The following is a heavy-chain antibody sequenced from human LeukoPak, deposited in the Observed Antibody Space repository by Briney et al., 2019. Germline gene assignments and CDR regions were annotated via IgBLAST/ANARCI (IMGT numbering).Heavy chain of an antibody. D-gene: IGHD5-12*01. Sequence: GGSLRLSCAASGFTFSSYTMHWVRQAPGKGLEWVAVISYDGSNKYNADSVKGRFTISRDNSKNTLYLQMNSLRAEDTALYYCVKDKHRDGYTYGVYDSWGQGTLITVSS. CDR1: GFTFSSYT. J-gene: IGHJ5*01. CDR2: ISYDGSNK. V-gene: IGHV3-30-3*01. CDR3: VKDKHRDGYTYGVYDS.